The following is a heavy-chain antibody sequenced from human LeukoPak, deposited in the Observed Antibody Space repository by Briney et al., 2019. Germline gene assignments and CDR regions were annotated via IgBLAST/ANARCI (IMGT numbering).Heavy chain of an antibody. D-gene: IGHD3-9*01. V-gene: IGHV4-34*01. CDR1: GGSISSYY. CDR2: INHSGST. CDR3: ARGRAYFD. J-gene: IGHJ4*02. Sequence: SETLSLTCTVSGGSISSYYWSWIRQPAGKGLEWIGEINHSGSTNYNPSLKSRVTISLDTSKNQFSLKLSSVTAADTAVYYCARGRAYFDWGQGTLVTVSS.